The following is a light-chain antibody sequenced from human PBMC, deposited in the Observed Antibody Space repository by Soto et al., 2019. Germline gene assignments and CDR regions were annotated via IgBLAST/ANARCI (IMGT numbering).Light chain of an antibody. J-gene: IGKJ4*01. V-gene: IGKV1-39*01. CDR3: QRGYSPSLT. Sequence: QMTQSPSSLSSSVGDRVTITCRASQSISTYLHRYQQKPGKAPNLQSYAASALQSGVPSRFSGSGSGTDFTLTSINPQHVDLATCLCQRGYSPSLTFGGGTKVDI. CDR2: AAS. CDR1: QSISTY.